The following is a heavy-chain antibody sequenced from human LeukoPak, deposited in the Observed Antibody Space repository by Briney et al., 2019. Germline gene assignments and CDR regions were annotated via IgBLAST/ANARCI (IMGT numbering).Heavy chain of an antibody. Sequence: GGSLRLSCAASGFTFSSYSMNWVRQAPGKGLEWVSSISSSSSYIYYADSVKGRFTISRDNSKNTLYLQMNSLRAEDTAVYYCATTGVYCSGGSCSNTKYYFDYWGQGTLVTVSS. D-gene: IGHD2-15*01. CDR2: ISSSSSYI. CDR1: GFTFSSYS. CDR3: ATTGVYCSGGSCSNTKYYFDY. V-gene: IGHV3-21*01. J-gene: IGHJ4*02.